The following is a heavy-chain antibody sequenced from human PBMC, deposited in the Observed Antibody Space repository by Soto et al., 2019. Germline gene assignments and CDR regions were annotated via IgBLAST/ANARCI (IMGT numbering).Heavy chain of an antibody. D-gene: IGHD1-26*01. CDR1: GGTFSSHT. V-gene: IGHV1-69*08. CDR2: IIPILGIT. Sequence: QVQLVQSGAEVKKPGSSVKVSCKASGGTFSSHTINWVRQAPGQGLEWMGRIIPILGITNYAQRFQGRVTIIADKFTRTAYMELSSLRSEDTAVYYCAKDGGRGDDYYCYGMDVWGQGTTVTVSS. J-gene: IGHJ6*02. CDR3: AKDGGRGDDYYCYGMDV.